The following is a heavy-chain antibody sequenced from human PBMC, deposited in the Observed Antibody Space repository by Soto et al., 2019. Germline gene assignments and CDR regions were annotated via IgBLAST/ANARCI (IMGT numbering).Heavy chain of an antibody. CDR3: TRSQVNH. Sequence: QVQLVQSGAEVKKPGASVRVSCKASGYTFTSYDIYWVRQATGQGLEWMGWMNPFSGNAVYTQKFQDRVTMTRDTSINTASMEMSGLRSEDTAVYYCTRSQVNHWGQGSLVTVSS. J-gene: IGHJ4*02. CDR1: GYTFTSYD. CDR2: MNPFSGNA. V-gene: IGHV1-8*01.